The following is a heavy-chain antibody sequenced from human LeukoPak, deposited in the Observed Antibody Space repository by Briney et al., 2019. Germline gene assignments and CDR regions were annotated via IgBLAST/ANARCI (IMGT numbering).Heavy chain of an antibody. Sequence: PSGTPSLTCTVSGGSISSYYLSWIRQPPGKGLGWIGYIYYSGSTNYNPSLKSRVTISVDTSKNQFSLKLSSVTAADTAVYYCAVGRSGSYFYWGQGTLVTVSS. V-gene: IGHV4-59*08. CDR2: IYYSGST. CDR3: AVGRSGSYFY. D-gene: IGHD1-26*01. J-gene: IGHJ4*02. CDR1: GGSISSYY.